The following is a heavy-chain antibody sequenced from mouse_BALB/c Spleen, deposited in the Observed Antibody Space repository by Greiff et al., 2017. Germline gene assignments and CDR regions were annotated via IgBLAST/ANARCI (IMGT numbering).Heavy chain of an antibody. Sequence: VQLQQSGPQLVRPGASVKISCKASGYSFTSYWMHWVKQRPGQGLEWIGMIDPSDSETRLNQKFKDKATLTVDKSSSTAYMQLSSPTSEDSAVYYCAREGNYDAMDYWGQGTSVTVSS. CDR3: AREGNYDAMDY. CDR2: IDPSDSET. CDR1: GYSFTSYW. J-gene: IGHJ4*01. V-gene: IGHV1S127*01. D-gene: IGHD2-1*01.